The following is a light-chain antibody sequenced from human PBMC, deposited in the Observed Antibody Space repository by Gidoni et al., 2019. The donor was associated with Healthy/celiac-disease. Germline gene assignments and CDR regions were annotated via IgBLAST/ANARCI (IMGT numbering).Light chain of an antibody. CDR3: QQRSNWPLALT. J-gene: IGKJ4*01. V-gene: IGKV3-11*01. CDR2: DAS. Sequence: EIVLTQSPATLSLSPGERATLSRRASQSVSSYLAWYHQKPGQAPRLLIHDASNRATGIPARFRGSGSGTDFTLTISILKPEDVAVDSYQQRSNWPLALTFGGGTKVEIK. CDR1: QSVSSY.